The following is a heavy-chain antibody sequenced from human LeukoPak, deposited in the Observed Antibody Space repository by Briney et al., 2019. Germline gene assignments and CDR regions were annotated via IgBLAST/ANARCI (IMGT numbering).Heavy chain of an antibody. Sequence: GGSLRLSCAASGFTFRSYWIHWARQAPGKGLVWVARINSDGSSTTYADSVKGRFTIARDNAKNTLYLQMNSLRPEDTAVYYCARDVDYHVTSECFDYWGQGTLVTVSS. V-gene: IGHV3-74*03. D-gene: IGHD3-22*01. J-gene: IGHJ4*02. CDR2: INSDGSST. CDR3: ARDVDYHVTSECFDY. CDR1: GFTFRSYW.